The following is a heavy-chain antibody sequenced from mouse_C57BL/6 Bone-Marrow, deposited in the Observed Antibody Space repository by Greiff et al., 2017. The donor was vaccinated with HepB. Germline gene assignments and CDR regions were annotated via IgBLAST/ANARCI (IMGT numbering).Heavy chain of an antibody. V-gene: IGHV1-54*01. CDR1: GYAFTNYL. CDR2: INPGSGGT. D-gene: IGHD2-3*01. CDR3: ARGDGYSYYYAMDY. J-gene: IGHJ4*01. Sequence: QVQLQQSGAELVRPGTSVKVSCKASGYAFTNYLIEWVKQRPGQGLEWIGVINPGSGGTNYNEKFKGKATLTADKSSSTAYMQLSSLTSEDSAVYFCARGDGYSYYYAMDYWGQGTSVTVSS.